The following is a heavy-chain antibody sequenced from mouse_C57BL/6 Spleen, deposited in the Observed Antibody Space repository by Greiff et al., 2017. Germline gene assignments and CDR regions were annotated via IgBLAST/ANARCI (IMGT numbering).Heavy chain of an antibody. CDR3: ASYYSNYEGYYFDY. J-gene: IGHJ2*01. Sequence: EVQLQESGGGLVQPGGSMKLSCVASGFTFSNYWMNWVRQSPEKGLEWVAQIRLKSDNYATHYAESVKERFTISRDDSKSSVYLQMNNLMAEDTGIYYCASYYSNYEGYYFDYWGQGTTLTVSS. D-gene: IGHD2-5*01. CDR2: IRLKSDNYAT. V-gene: IGHV6-3*01. CDR1: GFTFSNYW.